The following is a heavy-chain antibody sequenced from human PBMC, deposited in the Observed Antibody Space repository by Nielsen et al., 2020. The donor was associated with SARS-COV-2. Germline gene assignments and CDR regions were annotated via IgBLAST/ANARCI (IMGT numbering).Heavy chain of an antibody. V-gene: IGHV3-15*01. CDR1: GFTFSNAW. Sequence: GGSLRLSCAASGFTFSNAWMSWVRQAPGKGLEWVGRIKSKTDGGTTDYAAPVKGRFTISRDDSKNTLHLQMNSLKTEDTAVYYCTTAPSIAAAGWGDYYYYGMDVWGQGTTVTVSS. J-gene: IGHJ6*02. CDR3: TTAPSIAAAGWGDYYYYGMDV. CDR2: IKSKTDGGTT. D-gene: IGHD6-13*01.